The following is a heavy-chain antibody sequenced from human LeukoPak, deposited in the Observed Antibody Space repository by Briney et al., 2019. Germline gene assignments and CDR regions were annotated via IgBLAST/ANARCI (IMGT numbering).Heavy chain of an antibody. CDR3: AKDPTTPMGYYGMDV. CDR1: GFTFSSYG. CDR2: ISYDGSNK. D-gene: IGHD4-11*01. J-gene: IGHJ6*02. Sequence: GGSLRLSCGASGFTFSSYGMHWVRQAPGKGLEWVAVISYDGSNKYYADSVKGRFTISRDNSKNTLYLQMNSLRAEDTAVYYCAKDPTTPMGYYGMDVWGQGTTVTVSS. V-gene: IGHV3-30*18.